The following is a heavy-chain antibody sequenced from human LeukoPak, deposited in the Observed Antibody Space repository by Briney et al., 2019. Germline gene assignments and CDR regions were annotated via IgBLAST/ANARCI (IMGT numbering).Heavy chain of an antibody. D-gene: IGHD6-6*01. CDR3: ARVDAALDY. J-gene: IGHJ4*02. CDR1: RFTFSNYS. CDR2: ISRGSGHI. Sequence: PGGSLRFSCAASRFTFSNYSMNWVRQAPGKGLEWVSSISRGSGHIYYADSVKGRFTISRDNARNSLYLQMNSLRAEDTAIYYCARVDAALDYWGQGTLVTVSS. V-gene: IGHV3-21*01.